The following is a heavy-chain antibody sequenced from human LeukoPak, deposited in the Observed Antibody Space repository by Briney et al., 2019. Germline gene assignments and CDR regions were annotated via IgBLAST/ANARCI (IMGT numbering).Heavy chain of an antibody. CDR1: GGTFSSYA. V-gene: IGHV1-69*13. CDR3: ARECGGDCYSTLYDY. Sequence: GASVKVSCKASGGTFSSYAISWVRQAPGQGLEWMGGIIPIFGTANYAQKFQGRVTITADESTSTAYMELSSLRSEDTAVYYCARECGGDCYSTLYDYWGQGTLVTVSS. CDR2: IIPIFGTA. J-gene: IGHJ4*02. D-gene: IGHD2-21*02.